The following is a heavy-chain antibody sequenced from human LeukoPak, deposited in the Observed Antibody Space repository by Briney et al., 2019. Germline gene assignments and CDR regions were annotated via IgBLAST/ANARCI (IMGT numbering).Heavy chain of an antibody. CDR2: INPNSGGT. Sequence: ASVKVSCKASGYTFTGYYMHWVRQAPGQGLEWMGWINPNSGGTNYAQKFQGRVTMTRDTSISTAYMELSRLRSDDTAVYYCASILVPVAIGDWFDPWGQGTLVTVSS. CDR1: GYTFTGYY. D-gene: IGHD2-2*02. V-gene: IGHV1-2*02. J-gene: IGHJ5*02. CDR3: ASILVPVAIGDWFDP.